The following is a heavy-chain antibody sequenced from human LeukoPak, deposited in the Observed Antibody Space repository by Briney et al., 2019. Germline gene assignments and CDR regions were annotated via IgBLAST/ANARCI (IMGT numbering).Heavy chain of an antibody. CDR2: ISGSGGST. D-gene: IGHD3-3*01. V-gene: IGHV3-23*01. CDR3: ANSYDFWSGYRKGGFDY. J-gene: IGHJ4*02. CDR1: GFTFSSYA. Sequence: GGSLRLSCAASGFTFSSYAMSWVRQAPGKGLEWVSAISGSGGSTYYADSVKGRFTISRGNSKNTLYLQMNSLRAEDTAVYYCANSYDFWSGYRKGGFDYWGQGTLVTVSS.